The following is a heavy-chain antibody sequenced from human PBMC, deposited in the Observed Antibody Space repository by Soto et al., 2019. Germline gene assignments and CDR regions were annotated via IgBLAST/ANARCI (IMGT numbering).Heavy chain of an antibody. D-gene: IGHD4-17*01. CDR1: GYTFTCYY. Sequence: ASVKVSCKASGYTFTCYYMYWVRQAPGQGLEWMGIINPSGGSTSYAQKFQGRVTMTRDTSTSTVYMELSSLRSEDTAVYYCARASYDYGDYHPPPQSDYWGQGTLVTVSS. CDR2: INPSGGST. J-gene: IGHJ4*02. CDR3: ARASYDYGDYHPPPQSDY. V-gene: IGHV1-46*03.